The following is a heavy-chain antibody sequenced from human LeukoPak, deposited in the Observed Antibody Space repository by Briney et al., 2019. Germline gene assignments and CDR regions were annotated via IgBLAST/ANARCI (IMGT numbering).Heavy chain of an antibody. CDR2: ISSSGSTI. Sequence: KPGGPLRLSCAASGFTFSDYYMSWIRQAPGKGLEWVSYISSSGSTIYYADSVKGRFTISRDNAKNSLYLQMNSLRAEDTAVYYCARGARLELFRRVFFDYWGQGTLVTVSS. CDR3: ARGARLELFRRVFFDY. J-gene: IGHJ4*02. V-gene: IGHV3-11*01. CDR1: GFTFSDYY. D-gene: IGHD1-7*01.